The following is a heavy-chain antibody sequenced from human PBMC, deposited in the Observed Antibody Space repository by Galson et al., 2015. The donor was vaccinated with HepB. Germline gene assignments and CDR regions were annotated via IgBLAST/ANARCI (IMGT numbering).Heavy chain of an antibody. V-gene: IGHV6-1*01. CDR1: GDSVSSNSAT. CDR3: ARGFRSAVDY. CDR2: TYYRSQWYN. D-gene: IGHD3-10*01. Sequence: CAISGDSVSSNSATWNWIRQSPLRGLEWLGRTYYRSQWYNDYAVSVQSRITINPDTSKNQFSLQLNSVTPEDTAVYYCARGFRSAVDYWGQGTLVTVSS. J-gene: IGHJ4*02.